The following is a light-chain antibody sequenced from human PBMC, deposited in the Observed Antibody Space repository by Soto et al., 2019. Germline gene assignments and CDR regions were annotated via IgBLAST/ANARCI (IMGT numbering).Light chain of an antibody. J-gene: IGKJ1*01. Sequence: EIVLTQSPGTLSLSPGERATLSCRASQSVSSSYLAWYQQKPGQAPRLLMYDASSTATVIPDEFSGSGSGTDFTLTISRLEAEEFAVYFCQQYGSSPRTFGQGTKVEIK. CDR2: DAS. CDR1: QSVSSSY. V-gene: IGKV3-20*01. CDR3: QQYGSSPRT.